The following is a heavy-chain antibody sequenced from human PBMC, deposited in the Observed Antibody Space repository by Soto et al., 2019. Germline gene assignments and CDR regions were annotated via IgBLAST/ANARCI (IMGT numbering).Heavy chain of an antibody. CDR1: GFTFSSYA. CDR3: ARDGYYYDSSGYYPIDY. Sequence: PGGSLRLSCAASGFTFSSYAMSWVRQAPGKGLEWVSAISGSGGSTYYADSVKGRFTISRDNSKNTLYLQMNSLRAEDTAVYYCARDGYYYDSSGYYPIDYWGQGTLVTVSS. J-gene: IGHJ4*02. V-gene: IGHV3-23*01. CDR2: ISGSGGST. D-gene: IGHD3-22*01.